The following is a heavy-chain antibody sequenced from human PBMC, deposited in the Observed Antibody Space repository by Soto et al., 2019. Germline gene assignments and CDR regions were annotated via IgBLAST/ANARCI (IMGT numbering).Heavy chain of an antibody. CDR2: ISAAGDP. V-gene: IGHV3-13*05. CDR1: GFTFRNYD. J-gene: IGHJ6*02. CDR3: ARTDRDFYCLDV. Sequence: EVQLVESGGGLVQPGGSLRLSCEASGFTFRNYDIHWVRQGTGKGLEWVSGISAAGDPDYADSVEGRFTISRENAQNSFFLQMNSLRVCDTAVYYCARTDRDFYCLDVLGHGTTVIVSS. D-gene: IGHD2-21*02.